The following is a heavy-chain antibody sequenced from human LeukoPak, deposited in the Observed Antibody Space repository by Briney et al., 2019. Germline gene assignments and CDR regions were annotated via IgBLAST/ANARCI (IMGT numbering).Heavy chain of an antibody. CDR2: IIPIFGTA. V-gene: IGHV1-69*05. J-gene: IGHJ6*03. Sequence: SVKVSCKASGGTFSSYAISWVRQAPGQGLEWMGGIIPIFGTANYAQKFQGRVTITTDESTSTAYMELSSLRSEDTAVYYCARDIVVVPAAKTYYYYYYMDVWGKGTTVTVSS. D-gene: IGHD2-2*01. CDR3: ARDIVVVPAAKTYYYYYYMDV. CDR1: GGTFSSYA.